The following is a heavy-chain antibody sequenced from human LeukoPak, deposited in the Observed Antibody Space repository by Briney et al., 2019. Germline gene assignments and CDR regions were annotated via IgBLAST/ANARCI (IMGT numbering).Heavy chain of an antibody. D-gene: IGHD1-7*01. J-gene: IGHJ3*02. CDR1: GFTFSCYA. V-gene: IGHV3-23*01. CDR3: AKVDGYNWNYEPSGAFDI. CDR2: ISGSGGST. Sequence: GGSLRLSCAASGFTFSCYAMSWVRQAPGKGLEWVSAISGSGGSTYYADSVKGRFTISRDNSKNTLYLQMNSLRAEDTAVYYCAKVDGYNWNYEPSGAFDIWGQGTMVTVSS.